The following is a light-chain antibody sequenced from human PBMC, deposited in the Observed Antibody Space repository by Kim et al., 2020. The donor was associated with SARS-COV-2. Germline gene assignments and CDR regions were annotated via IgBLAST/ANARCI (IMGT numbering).Light chain of an antibody. CDR3: QVWDSSTAV. CDR2: RDS. CDR1: MIGSKN. Sequence: SLPMGQAARIACGGNMIGSKNVRWNQQKPGQAPVLVIYRDSNRPSGNPERFSGSNSGNTATLTISRAQAGDEADYYCQVWDSSTAVFGGGTQLTVL. J-gene: IGLJ3*02. V-gene: IGLV3-9*01.